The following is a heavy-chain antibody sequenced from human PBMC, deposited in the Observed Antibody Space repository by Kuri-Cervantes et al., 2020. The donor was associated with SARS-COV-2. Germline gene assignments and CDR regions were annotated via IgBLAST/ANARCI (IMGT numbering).Heavy chain of an antibody. CDR1: GFSLSTSGVG. D-gene: IGHD3-10*01. Sequence: SGPTLVKPTQTLTLTCTFSGFSLSTSGVGVGWIRQPPGKALEWLARIDWDDDKFYSTSLKTRLTISKDTSKNQVVLTVTNMDPVDTATYYCARIQQLQGAIISWFDPWGQGTLVTVSS. J-gene: IGHJ5*02. V-gene: IGHV2-70*04. CDR2: IDWDDDK. CDR3: ARIQQLQGAIISWFDP.